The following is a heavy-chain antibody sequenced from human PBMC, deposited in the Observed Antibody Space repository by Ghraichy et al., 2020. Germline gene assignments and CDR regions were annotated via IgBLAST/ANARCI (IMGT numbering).Heavy chain of an antibody. D-gene: IGHD3-10*01. Sequence: SETLSLTCFVSGVSVSSDSYSWSWIRQPPGKGLEWIGYVSYSGNTNYNPSLRSRVTITLDASKNQFSLKLTSVTAADTAVYYCGRPLLNLPVRGAIVWWGQGMLVTVSS. CDR2: VSYSGNT. CDR1: GVSVSSDSYS. V-gene: IGHV4-61*01. J-gene: IGHJ4*02. CDR3: GRPLLNLPVRGAIVW.